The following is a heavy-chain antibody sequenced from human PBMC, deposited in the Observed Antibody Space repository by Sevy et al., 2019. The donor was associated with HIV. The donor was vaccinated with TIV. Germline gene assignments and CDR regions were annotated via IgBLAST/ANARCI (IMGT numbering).Heavy chain of an antibody. CDR2: IWYDGSNK. CDR3: ARGGDIVVVVAATSHYYGMDV. V-gene: IGHV3-33*01. Sequence: GGSLRLSCAASGFTFSSYGMHWVRQAPGKGLEWVAVIWYDGSNKYYADSVKGRFTSSRDNSKNTLYLQMNSLRAEDTAVYYCARGGDIVVVVAATSHYYGMDVWGQGTTVTVSS. D-gene: IGHD2-15*01. J-gene: IGHJ6*02. CDR1: GFTFSSYG.